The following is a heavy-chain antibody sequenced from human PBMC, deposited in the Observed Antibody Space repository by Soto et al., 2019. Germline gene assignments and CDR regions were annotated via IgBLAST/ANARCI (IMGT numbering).Heavy chain of an antibody. CDR2: LWYDGSNK. CDR1: GFTFSSYG. CDR3: ARDRAGHLDY. Sequence: QVQLVESGGGVVQPGRSLRLSCAASGFTFSSYGMHWVRQAPGKGLEWVAVLWYDGSNKYYTDSVKGRFTISRDNSKNTLYLQMNSLRAEDTAVYYCARDRAGHLDYWGQGTLVIVSS. D-gene: IGHD6-13*01. V-gene: IGHV3-33*01. J-gene: IGHJ4*02.